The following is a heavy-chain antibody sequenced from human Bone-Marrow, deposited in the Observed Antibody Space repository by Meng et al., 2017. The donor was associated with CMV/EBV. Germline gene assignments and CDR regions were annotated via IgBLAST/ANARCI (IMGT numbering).Heavy chain of an antibody. CDR2: INHSGST. CDR3: ARLPAARPIGQRWYFDL. Sequence: SETLSLTCAVYGGSFSGYYWSWIRQPPGKGLEWIGEINHSGSTNYNPSLKSRVTISVDTSKNQFSLKLSSVTAADTAVYYCARLPAARPIGQRWYFDLWGRGTLVTVSS. J-gene: IGHJ2*01. D-gene: IGHD2-2*01. V-gene: IGHV4-34*01. CDR1: GGSFSGYY.